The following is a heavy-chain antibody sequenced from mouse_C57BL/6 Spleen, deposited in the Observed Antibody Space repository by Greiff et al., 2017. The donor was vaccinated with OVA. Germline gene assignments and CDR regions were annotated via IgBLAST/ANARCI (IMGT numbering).Heavy chain of an antibody. J-gene: IGHJ2*01. CDR2: IYPRSGNT. D-gene: IGHD1-1*01. CDR1: GYTFTSYG. CDR3: ARVIYDGSCYWYFDY. V-gene: IGHV1-81*01. Sequence: QVQLQQSGAELARPGASVKLSCKASGYTFTSYGISWVKQRTGQGLEWIGVIYPRSGNTYYNEKFKGKATLTADKSSSTAYMELRSLTSEDSAVYFCARVIYDGSCYWYFDYWGQGTTLTVSS.